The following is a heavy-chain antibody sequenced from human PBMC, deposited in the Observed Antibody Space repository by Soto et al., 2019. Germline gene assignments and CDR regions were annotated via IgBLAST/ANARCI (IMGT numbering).Heavy chain of an antibody. CDR1: GCSISSGGYY. CDR3: ARGSIGSGTFDY. V-gene: IGHV4-31*03. Sequence: PSETLSLTCTVSGCSISSGGYYWSWNRKHPGKGLEWIGYIYYSGSTYYNPSLKSRVTISVDTSKDQFSLKLSSVTAADTAVYYCARGSIGSGTFDYWGQGTLVTVSS. D-gene: IGHD1-7*01. CDR2: IYYSGST. J-gene: IGHJ4*02.